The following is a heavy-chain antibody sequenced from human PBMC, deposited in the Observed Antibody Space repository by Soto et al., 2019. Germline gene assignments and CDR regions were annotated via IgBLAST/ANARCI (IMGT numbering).Heavy chain of an antibody. CDR3: ARGRDIPTKGGWYGLLDY. J-gene: IGHJ4*02. Sequence: QVQLVQSGAEVKKPGASVKVSCKASGYTFTSYAMHWVRQAPGQRLEWMGWINTGNGNTKYSQKFQGRVTVTRDTSASTAYMELSSLRSEDTAVYYCARGRDIPTKGGWYGLLDYWGQGTLVTVSS. CDR1: GYTFTSYA. D-gene: IGHD6-19*01. CDR2: INTGNGNT. V-gene: IGHV1-3*04.